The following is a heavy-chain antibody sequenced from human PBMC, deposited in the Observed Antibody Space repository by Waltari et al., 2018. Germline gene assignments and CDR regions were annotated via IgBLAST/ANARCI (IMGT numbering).Heavy chain of an antibody. J-gene: IGHJ4*02. CDR1: GFTFSICA. V-gene: IGHV3-30*02. Sequence: QVQLVESGGGVVQPGGSLRLSCAASGFTFSICAMHWVRQAPGKGLEGVAFVSIDGRSQYYRDSVKGRFTFSRDNSKNTLYLQMNSLRVEDTAVYYCAKLVSQAVAGRPQNFDYWGQGTLVTVSS. D-gene: IGHD6-19*01. CDR2: VSIDGRSQ. CDR3: AKLVSQAVAGRPQNFDY.